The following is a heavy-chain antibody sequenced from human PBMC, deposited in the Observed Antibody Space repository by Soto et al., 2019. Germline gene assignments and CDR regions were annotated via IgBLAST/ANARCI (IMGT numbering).Heavy chain of an antibody. J-gene: IGHJ6*02. CDR3: ARGSQSCNSISRYGTRGMDV. CDR2: LSYRGGQI. Sequence: EVQLVESGGGLVQPGGSLRSSCLGSGFTFNYRMHWVRQTPGKGLEWVSSLSYRGGQIHYAESVKGRFTISRDNAGQSLYLHMNSLSAEDTAVYFCARGSQSCNSISRYGTRGMDVWGQGTTVIVSS. V-gene: IGHV3-21*01. D-gene: IGHD3-16*02. CDR1: GFTFNYR.